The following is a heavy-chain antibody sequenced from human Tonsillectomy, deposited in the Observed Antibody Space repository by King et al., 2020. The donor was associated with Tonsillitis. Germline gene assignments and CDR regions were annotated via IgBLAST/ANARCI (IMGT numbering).Heavy chain of an antibody. J-gene: IGHJ3*02. CDR1: GFTFSGSA. D-gene: IGHD3-3*01. CDR2: IRSKANNYAT. Sequence: VQLVESGGGLVQPGGSLKLSCAASGFTFSGSAMHWVRQASGKGLEWVGRIRSKANNYATAYAASVKGRFTISRDDSKKTAYLQMNSLKTEDTAVYYCTIPHYDADAFDIWGQGTMVTVSS. V-gene: IGHV3-73*02. CDR3: TIPHYDADAFDI.